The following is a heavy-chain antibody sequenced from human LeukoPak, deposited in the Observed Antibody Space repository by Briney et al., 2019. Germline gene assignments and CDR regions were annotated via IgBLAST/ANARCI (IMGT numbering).Heavy chain of an antibody. CDR2: ISYDGSNK. V-gene: IGHV3-30*19. J-gene: IGHJ3*02. Sequence: GGSLRLSCAASGFTFSSYGMHWVRQAPGKGLEWVAVISYDGSNKYYADSVKGRFTISRDNSKNTLYLQMNSLRAEDTAVYYCARVRGWYYNHDAFDIWGQGTMVTVSS. CDR1: GFTFSSYG. CDR3: ARVRGWYYNHDAFDI. D-gene: IGHD6-19*01.